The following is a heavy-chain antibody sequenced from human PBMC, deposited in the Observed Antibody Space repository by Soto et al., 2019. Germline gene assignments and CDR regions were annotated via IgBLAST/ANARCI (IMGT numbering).Heavy chain of an antibody. V-gene: IGHV4-4*07. J-gene: IGHJ5*02. CDR3: AREAGPDRWFDP. CDR1: GASISSYF. D-gene: IGHD6-19*01. Sequence: SETLSLTCTVSGASISSYFWTWIRQPAGKGLDWIGRISTSGTTNYNPSLKSRVTMSVDTSKNHFSLNLSSVAAADTAVYYCAREAGPDRWFDPWGQGTLVTVSS. CDR2: ISTSGTT.